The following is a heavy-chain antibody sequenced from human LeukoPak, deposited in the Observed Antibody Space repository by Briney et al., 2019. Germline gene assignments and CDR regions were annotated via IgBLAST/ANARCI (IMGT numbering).Heavy chain of an antibody. CDR1: GFSLSTSGVG. CDR3: AHYGDYRFLYYFDY. J-gene: IGHJ4*02. D-gene: IGHD4-17*01. Sequence: SGPTLVNPTQTLTLTCTFSGFSLSTSGVGVGWIRQPPGKALEWLALIYWNDNKLYSPSLKSRLTITKDTSNNQVVLTMTNMDPVDTATYYCAHYGDYRFLYYFDYWGQGTLVAVSP. CDR2: IYWNDNK. V-gene: IGHV2-5*01.